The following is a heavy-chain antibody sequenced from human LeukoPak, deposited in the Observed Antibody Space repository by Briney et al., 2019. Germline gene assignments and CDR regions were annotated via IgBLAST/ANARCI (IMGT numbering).Heavy chain of an antibody. CDR3: ARLVRGIAVAATYYFDY. V-gene: IGHV4-34*01. CDR1: GGSFSGYY. CDR2: INHSGST. Sequence: SETLSLTCAVYGGSFSGYYWSWIRQPPGKGLEWIGEINHSGSTNYNPSLKSRVTISVDTSKNQFSLKLSSVTAADTAVYYCARLVRGIAVAATYYFDYWGQGTLVTVSS. J-gene: IGHJ4*02. D-gene: IGHD6-19*01.